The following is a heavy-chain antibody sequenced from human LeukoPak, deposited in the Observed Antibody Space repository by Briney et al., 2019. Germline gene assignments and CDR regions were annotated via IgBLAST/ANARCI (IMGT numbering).Heavy chain of an antibody. CDR2: IYSGGAT. D-gene: IGHD3-9*01. V-gene: IGHV3-66*04. CDR3: ARLHYDVLTGPFGY. CDR1: GITVSTNY. J-gene: IGHJ4*02. Sequence: GGSLRLSCAASGITVSTNYMSWVRQAPGKGLEWVSIIYSGGATFYADSVKGRFTISRENSKNTLWLQMNSLRAEDTAVYYCARLHYDVLTGPFGYWGQGTLVTVSS.